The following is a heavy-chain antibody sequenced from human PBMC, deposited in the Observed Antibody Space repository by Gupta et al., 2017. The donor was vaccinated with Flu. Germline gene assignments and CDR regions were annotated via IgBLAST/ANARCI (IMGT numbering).Heavy chain of an antibody. CDR1: GATFTAYY. V-gene: IGHV1-2*02. D-gene: IGHD3-22*01. CDR3: ARQSYYSESSGYYYVY. Sequence: QVQLVQYGAEVKRPGASVRVSCKTSGATFTAYYRHWVRQAPGQGLEWMGWINPSSGGATYATKFQGRVTMTRDTSIATVYMEVNRLRSDDTALYFCARQSYYSESSGYYYVYWGQGTLITVSS. CDR2: INPSSGGA. J-gene: IGHJ4*02.